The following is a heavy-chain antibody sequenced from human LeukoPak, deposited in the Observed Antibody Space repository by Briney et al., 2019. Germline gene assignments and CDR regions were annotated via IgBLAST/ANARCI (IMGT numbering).Heavy chain of an antibody. V-gene: IGHV3-23*01. D-gene: IGHD1/OR15-1a*01. CDR1: GFTFSSYA. J-gene: IGHJ6*03. CDR2: ISGSGGST. CDR3: AKAGGTTYYYYYMDV. Sequence: GGSLRLSCAAPGFTFSSYAMSWVRQAPGTGLEWVSAISGSGGSTYYADSVKGRFTISRDNSKNTLYLQMNSLRAEDTAVYYCAKAGGTTYYYYYMDVWGKGTTVTVSS.